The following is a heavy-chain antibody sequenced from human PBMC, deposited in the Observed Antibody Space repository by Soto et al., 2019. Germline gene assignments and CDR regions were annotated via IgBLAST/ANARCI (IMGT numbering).Heavy chain of an antibody. D-gene: IGHD2-8*01. J-gene: IGHJ6*02. V-gene: IGHV3-33*01. CDR3: ARDYIVLMVYAPYYYYYGMDV. Sequence: GGSLRLSCAASGFTFSSYGMHWVRQAPGKGLEWVAVIWYDGSNKYYADSVKGRFTISRDNSKNTLYLQMNSLRAEDTAVYYCARDYIVLMVYAPYYYYYGMDVWGQGTTVTVSS. CDR2: IWYDGSNK. CDR1: GFTFSSYG.